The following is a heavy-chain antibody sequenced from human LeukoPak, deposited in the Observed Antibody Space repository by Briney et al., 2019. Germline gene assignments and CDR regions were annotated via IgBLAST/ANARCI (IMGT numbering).Heavy chain of an antibody. CDR3: AIGVTTPGDY. V-gene: IGHV4-59*01. J-gene: IGHJ4*02. Sequence: KPSETLSLTFTVSGGSISSYYWSWIRQPPGKGLEWIGYIYYSGSTNYNPSLKSRVTISVDTSKNQFSLKLSSVTAADTAVYYCAIGVTTPGDYWGQGTLVTVSS. CDR2: IYYSGST. CDR1: GGSISSYY. D-gene: IGHD4-11*01.